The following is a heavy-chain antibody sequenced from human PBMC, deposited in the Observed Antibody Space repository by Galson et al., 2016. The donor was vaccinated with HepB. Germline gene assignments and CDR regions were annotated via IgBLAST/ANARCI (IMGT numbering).Heavy chain of an antibody. CDR2: IFYSGST. J-gene: IGHJ5*02. CDR1: GGSISSNSYY. CDR3: ARHFKIEVVTVFEEFIIRPIWFDP. D-gene: IGHD3-3*01. V-gene: IGHV4-39*01. Sequence: ETLSLTCTVSGGSISSNSYYWGWIRQPPGKGLEWIGSIFYSGSTYYNPSLKSRVTMSVDTSKNQFSLKLTSVIASDTAVFYCARHFKIEVVTVFEEFIIRPIWFDPWGQGTLVTVSS.